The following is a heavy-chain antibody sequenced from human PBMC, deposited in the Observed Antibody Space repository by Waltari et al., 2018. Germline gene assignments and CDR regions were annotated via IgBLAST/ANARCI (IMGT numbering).Heavy chain of an antibody. D-gene: IGHD3-10*01. J-gene: IGHJ4*02. CDR1: GFTFSSYA. CDR2: ISYDGSNK. CDR3: ARDRVWFGELLPPDY. V-gene: IGHV3-30*01. Sequence: QVQLVESGGGVVQPGRSLRLSCAASGFTFSSYAMHWVRQAPGKGLEWVAVISYDGSNKYYADSGKGRFIISRDNSKNTLYLQMNSLRAEDTAVYYCARDRVWFGELLPPDYWGQGTLVTVSS.